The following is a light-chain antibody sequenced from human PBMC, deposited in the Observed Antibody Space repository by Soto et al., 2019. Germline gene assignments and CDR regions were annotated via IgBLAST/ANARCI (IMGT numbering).Light chain of an antibody. CDR1: SSDFSTYNR. Sequence: QSALTQPPSVSGSPGQSVTISCAGTSSDFSTYNRVSWYQRPPGTGPKLLIYSNNQRPSGVPDRFSGSKSGTSASLAISGLQSEDEADYYCAAWDDSLNGPYVVFGGGTKLTVL. J-gene: IGLJ2*01. V-gene: IGLV1-44*01. CDR2: SNN. CDR3: AAWDDSLNGPYVV.